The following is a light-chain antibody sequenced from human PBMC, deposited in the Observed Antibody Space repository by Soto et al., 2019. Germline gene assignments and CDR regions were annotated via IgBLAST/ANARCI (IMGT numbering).Light chain of an antibody. J-gene: IGKJ1*01. V-gene: IGKV1-9*01. CDR1: QGIRTY. Sequence: DIQLTQAPSTLSGSVGDRVTITCRASQGIRTYLAWYQQKPGKAPKLLIYAASTLQSGVPSRFSGSGSGTDFTLTISSLQPEDFATYYCQQLKSYTEWTYGQGTKVDIK. CDR3: QQLKSYTEWT. CDR2: AAS.